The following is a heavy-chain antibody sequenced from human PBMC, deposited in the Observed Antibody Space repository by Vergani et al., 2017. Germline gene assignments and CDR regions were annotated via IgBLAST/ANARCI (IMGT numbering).Heavy chain of an antibody. CDR2: IRNKAYGGTT. CDR3: SRGRGYSFGYSDY. D-gene: IGHD5-18*01. V-gene: IGHV3-49*04. Sequence: DVHLAESGGGFFQPGGSLRLSCSASGFTFGDHGFHWVRRPPGKGLEWVAFIRNKAYGGTTEYAASVKGRFTISRDDSKRLAYLQLSGLKTEDTAVYFCSRGRGYSFGYSDYWGQGTLVTVSS. CDR1: GFTFGDHG. J-gene: IGHJ4*02.